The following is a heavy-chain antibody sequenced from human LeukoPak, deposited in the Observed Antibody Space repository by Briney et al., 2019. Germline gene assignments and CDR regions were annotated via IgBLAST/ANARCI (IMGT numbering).Heavy chain of an antibody. D-gene: IGHD6-19*01. Sequence: GGSLRLSCAASGFTFSNYYMNWVRQAPGKGLEWVSSISSGSSYIYYADSLKGRFTISRDNAKNSLYLQMNGLRAEDTAVYYCAKSVGWVKYYFDYWGQGTLVSVSS. CDR2: ISSGSSYI. V-gene: IGHV3-21*04. J-gene: IGHJ4*02. CDR1: GFTFSNYY. CDR3: AKSVGWVKYYFDY.